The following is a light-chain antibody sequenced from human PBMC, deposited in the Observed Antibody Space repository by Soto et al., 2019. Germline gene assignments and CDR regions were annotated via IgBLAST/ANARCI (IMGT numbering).Light chain of an antibody. CDR2: AAS. V-gene: IGKV1-39*01. CDR1: QSISMY. CDR3: QQSYSSPLT. J-gene: IGKJ4*01. Sequence: DIQMTQSPSSLSASVGDRVTITCRASQSISMYLNWYQQKPGRAPKLLLFAASSLQSGVPSRFSGSGSGTDFTLTINSLQPEDFATYHCQQSYSSPLTFGGGTKVEIK.